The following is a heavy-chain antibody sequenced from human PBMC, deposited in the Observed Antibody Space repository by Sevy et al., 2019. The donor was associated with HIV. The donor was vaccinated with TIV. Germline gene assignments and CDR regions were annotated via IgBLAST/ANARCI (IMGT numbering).Heavy chain of an antibody. CDR1: GGSISSSSYY. Sequence: SETLSLTCTVSGGSISSSSYYWGWIRQPPGKGLEWIGSIYYSGSTYYNPSLKSRVTISVDTSKNQFSLKLSSVTAADTAVYYFARLVENSSGWYRYYYYYGMDVWGQGTTVTVSS. CDR3: ARLVENSSGWYRYYYYYGMDV. J-gene: IGHJ6*02. V-gene: IGHV4-39*01. D-gene: IGHD6-19*01. CDR2: IYYSGST.